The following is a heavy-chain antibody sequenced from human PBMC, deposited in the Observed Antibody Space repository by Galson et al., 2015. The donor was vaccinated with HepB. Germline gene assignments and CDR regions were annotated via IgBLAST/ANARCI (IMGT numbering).Heavy chain of an antibody. Sequence: SVKVSCKASGYTFTSYYMHWVRQAPGQGFEWMGIINPSGGSTSYAQKFQGRVTMTRDTSTSTVYMELSSLRSEDTAVYYCASYPMVRGVIGAFDIWGQGTMVTVSS. CDR1: GYTFTSYY. V-gene: IGHV1-46*01. CDR2: INPSGGST. CDR3: ASYPMVRGVIGAFDI. J-gene: IGHJ3*02. D-gene: IGHD3-10*01.